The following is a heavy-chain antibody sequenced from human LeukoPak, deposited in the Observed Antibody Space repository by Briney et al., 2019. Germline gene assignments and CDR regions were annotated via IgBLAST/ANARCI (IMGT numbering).Heavy chain of an antibody. V-gene: IGHV3-21*01. CDR2: ISSSSSYI. Sequence: GGSLRLSCAASGFTFSSYSMNWVRQAPGKGLEWVSSISSSSSYIYYADSVKGRFTISRDNAKNSLYLQMNSLRAEDTAVYYCAGDLEYYYGSGSGFDPWGQGTLVTVSS. D-gene: IGHD3-10*01. CDR1: GFTFSSYS. CDR3: AGDLEYYYGSGSGFDP. J-gene: IGHJ5*02.